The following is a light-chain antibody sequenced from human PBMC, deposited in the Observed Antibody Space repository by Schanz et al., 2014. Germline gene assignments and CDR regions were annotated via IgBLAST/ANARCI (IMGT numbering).Light chain of an antibody. CDR1: SSDVGGYNF. Sequence: QSALTQPASVSGSPGQSITISCTGTSSDVGGYNFVSWYQQHPGKAPKVIIYDVSNRPSGVSNRFSGSKSDVTASLTISGLQAEDEADYYCSSYAGSSTFGDVVFGGGTKLTVL. J-gene: IGLJ2*01. V-gene: IGLV2-14*03. CDR2: DVS. CDR3: SSYAGSSTFGDVV.